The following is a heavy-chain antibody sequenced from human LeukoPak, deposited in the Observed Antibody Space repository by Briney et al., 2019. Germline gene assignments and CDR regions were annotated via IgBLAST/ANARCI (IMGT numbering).Heavy chain of an antibody. CDR1: GFTFSSYA. D-gene: IGHD3-16*01. CDR2: ISGSGGST. Sequence: GGSLRLSCAASGFTFSSYAMSWVRQAPGKGLEWVSGISGSGGSTYYADSVKGRFTISRDNSKNTLYLQMNSLRAEDRAVYYCAKQGYDYVWGAFDYWGQGTLVTVSS. J-gene: IGHJ4*02. V-gene: IGHV3-23*01. CDR3: AKQGYDYVWGAFDY.